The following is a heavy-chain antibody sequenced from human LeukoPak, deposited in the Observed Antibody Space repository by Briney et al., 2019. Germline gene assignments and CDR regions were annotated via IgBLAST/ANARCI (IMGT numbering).Heavy chain of an antibody. CDR2: IIPMFGIA. D-gene: IGHD6-19*01. CDR3: ARDRPYTGGWRGFDY. CDR1: GGTFSRYA. V-gene: IGHV1-69*13. Sequence: VKVSCKASGGTFSRYAISWVRQPPGQGLEWMGGIIPMFGIANHAQKFQGRVTITADESTSTAYMELSSLRSEDTAVYYCARDRPYTGGWRGFDYWGQGTLVTVSS. J-gene: IGHJ4*02.